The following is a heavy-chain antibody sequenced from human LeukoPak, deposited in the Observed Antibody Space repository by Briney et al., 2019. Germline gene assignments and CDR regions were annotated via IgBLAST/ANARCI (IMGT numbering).Heavy chain of an antibody. Sequence: PSETLSLTCTVSGGSISSSSYYWGWIRQPPGKGLEWIGSLDYSGSTYYNPSLKSRVTISVDTSKHQFSLKLSSVTAADTAVYYGARHGAPTAYDFWGGFWGWGGGNFDYWGQGTLVTVSS. V-gene: IGHV4-39*01. D-gene: IGHD3-3*01. CDR3: ARHGAPTAYDFWGGFWGWGGGNFDY. J-gene: IGHJ4*02. CDR1: GGSISSSSYY. CDR2: LDYSGST.